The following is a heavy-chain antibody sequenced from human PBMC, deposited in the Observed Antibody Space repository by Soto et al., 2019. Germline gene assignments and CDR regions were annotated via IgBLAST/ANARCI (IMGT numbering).Heavy chain of an antibody. CDR3: ARASASSKLRGVVIN. V-gene: IGHV4-4*02. CDR2: IYHSGNT. J-gene: IGHJ4*02. CDR1: GASIITDNW. Sequence: QVQLQESGPGLVKPSGTLSLTCALSGASIITDNWWSWVRQPPGKEMEWIGEIYHSGNTNFNPSVTSRGTIPVDTSKNRFSLTVSSVTAADTAIYYCARASASSKLRGVVINWGQGTLVTVSS. D-gene: IGHD3-10*01.